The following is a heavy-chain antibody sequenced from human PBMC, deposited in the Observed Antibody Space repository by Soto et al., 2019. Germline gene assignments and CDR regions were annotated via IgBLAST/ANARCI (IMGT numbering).Heavy chain of an antibody. CDR1: GFSLTTGGMG. V-gene: IGHV2-5*02. D-gene: IGHD3-3*01. CDR2: IYWDGDE. Sequence: GSGPTLVNPTQTLTLTCAFSGFSLTTGGMGVGWIRQPPGKALEWLALIYWDGDERYSPSLKSRLTVAKDTSRNQVVLTMTNMDPVDSATYYCAHRSIFGKNYFDPWGPGTLVTVSA. J-gene: IGHJ5*02. CDR3: AHRSIFGKNYFDP.